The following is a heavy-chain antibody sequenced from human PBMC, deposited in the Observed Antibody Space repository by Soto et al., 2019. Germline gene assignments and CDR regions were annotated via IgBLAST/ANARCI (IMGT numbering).Heavy chain of an antibody. Sequence: QVQLVESGGGVVQPGRSLRLSCAASGFTFSNYGMHWVRQAPGKGLEWVAVIWYDGSNKYYADSLKGRFTISRDNSKNTLYLQMNSLRAEDTAMYYCARDGSSSTPFDYWGQGTLVTVSS. CDR1: GFTFSNYG. V-gene: IGHV3-33*01. CDR3: ARDGSSSTPFDY. CDR2: IWYDGSNK. J-gene: IGHJ4*02. D-gene: IGHD6-13*01.